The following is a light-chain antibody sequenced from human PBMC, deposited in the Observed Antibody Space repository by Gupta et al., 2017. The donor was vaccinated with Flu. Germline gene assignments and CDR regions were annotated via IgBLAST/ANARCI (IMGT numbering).Light chain of an antibody. Sequence: QSALTQPPSVSGSPGQSVTIPCAGASSDVDGYNFVSWYQHHAGKAPKLIIYDVTQRPSGVPDRFSGSRSANTASLTISGLQDEDEADYYCCSLAGTTTPRVFGTGTRVTVL. J-gene: IGLJ1*01. CDR2: DVT. CDR3: CSLAGTTTPRV. CDR1: SSDVDGYNF. V-gene: IGLV2-11*01.